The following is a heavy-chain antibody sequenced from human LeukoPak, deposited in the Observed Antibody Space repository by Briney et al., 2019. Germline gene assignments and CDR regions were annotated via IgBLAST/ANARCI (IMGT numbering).Heavy chain of an antibody. V-gene: IGHV3-74*01. CDR3: ARVLTGYYNFDY. J-gene: IGHJ4*02. CDR2: INSDGSST. D-gene: IGHD3-9*01. Sequence: SGGSLRLSCAASGFTFSGYWMHWVRQARGQGLVWVSRINSDGSSTTYADSVKGRFTISRDNAKNTLYLQMNSLRAEDTAVYYCARVLTGYYNFDYWGKGTLVTVSS. CDR1: GFTFSGYW.